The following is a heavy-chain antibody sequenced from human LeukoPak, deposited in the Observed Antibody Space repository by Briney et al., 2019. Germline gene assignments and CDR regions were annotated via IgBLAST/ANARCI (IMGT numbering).Heavy chain of an antibody. Sequence: PGGSLRLSCVASGFTFISYWMTWVRQAPEKGLEWVAQISQDGTESYSVDSVRGRFTISRDNAKNSVYLQMNSLRPEDTAVYYCARDSTGTVFDLWGQGTLVTVSS. CDR3: ARDSTGTVFDL. V-gene: IGHV3-7*04. J-gene: IGHJ4*02. CDR1: GFTFISYW. CDR2: ISQDGTES. D-gene: IGHD1-1*01.